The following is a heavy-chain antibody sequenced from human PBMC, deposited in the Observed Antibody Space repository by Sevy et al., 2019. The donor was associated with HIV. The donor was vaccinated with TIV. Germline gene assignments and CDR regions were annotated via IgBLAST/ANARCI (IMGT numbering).Heavy chain of an antibody. J-gene: IGHJ6*02. Sequence: SETLSLTCTVSGGSISSYYWSWIRQPPGKGLEWIGYINYSGSTNYNPSLKSRVTISVDTSKNQFSLKLSSVTAADTAVYYCARVPGGIAVAGISYYYGMDVWGQGTTVTVSS. CDR3: ARVPGGIAVAGISYYYGMDV. CDR2: INYSGST. V-gene: IGHV4-59*01. D-gene: IGHD6-19*01. CDR1: GGSISSYY.